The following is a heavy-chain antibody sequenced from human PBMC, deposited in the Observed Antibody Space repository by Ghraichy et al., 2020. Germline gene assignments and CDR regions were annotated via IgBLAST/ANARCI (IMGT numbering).Heavy chain of an antibody. J-gene: IGHJ4*02. CDR2: IWYDSSSE. CDR3: ARFGWTGITYGGIDY. D-gene: IGHD3/OR15-3a*01. V-gene: IGHV3-33*01. CDR1: GFTFSGYA. Sequence: LSLTCAASGFTFSGYAMHWVRQAPGKGLEWVSLIWYDSSSEYYADSVKGRFTISRDNSKNTLYLHLNSLRADDTAVYYCARFGWTGITYGGIDYWGQGTLVTVSS.